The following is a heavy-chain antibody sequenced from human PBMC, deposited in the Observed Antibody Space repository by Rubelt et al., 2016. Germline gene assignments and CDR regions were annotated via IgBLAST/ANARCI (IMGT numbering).Heavy chain of an antibody. D-gene: IGHD3-10*01. CDR2: INHSGST. J-gene: IGHJ4*02. CDR1: GGSFSGYY. Sequence: QVQLQQWGAGLLKPSETLSLTCAVYGGSFSGYYWSWIRQPPGKGLEWIGEINHSGSTNYNPSLKSRVIISVDTSKNQFALKLSSVTAADTAVYYCARRAMVRGIGGYNYWGQGTLVTVSS. V-gene: IGHV4-34*01. CDR3: ARRAMVRGIGGYNY.